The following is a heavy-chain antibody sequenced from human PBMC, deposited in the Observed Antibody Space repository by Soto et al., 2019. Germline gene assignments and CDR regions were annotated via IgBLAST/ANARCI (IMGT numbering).Heavy chain of an antibody. CDR3: GRAIGRGIIRD. D-gene: IGHD3-10*01. CDR1: GFIFRTYG. CDR2: IYSSGNFI. V-gene: IGHV3-21*01. Sequence: EVQLVESGGGLVKPGGSLRLSCTASGFIFRTYGMTWVRQAPGKGLEWVSSIYSSGNFIYYAGSVKGRFTISRDDAKNSLFLQMNSLRAEDTAVYYCGRAIGRGIIRDWGQGTLVTVSS. J-gene: IGHJ4*02.